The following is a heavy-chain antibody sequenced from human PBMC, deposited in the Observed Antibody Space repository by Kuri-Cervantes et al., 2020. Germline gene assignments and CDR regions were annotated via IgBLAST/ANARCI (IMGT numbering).Heavy chain of an antibody. D-gene: IGHD3-10*01. Sequence: GSLRLSCTASGGTISSRNYNWSWIRQPPGKGLEWIGYIYYSGSTNYSPSLKSRLTISVDTSKNQFSLKLSSVTAADTAVYYCATGAMVQAVTILNSFDYWGQGTLVTVSS. V-gene: IGHV4-61*01. CDR1: GGTISSRNYN. CDR3: ATGAMVQAVTILNSFDY. J-gene: IGHJ4*02. CDR2: IYYSGST.